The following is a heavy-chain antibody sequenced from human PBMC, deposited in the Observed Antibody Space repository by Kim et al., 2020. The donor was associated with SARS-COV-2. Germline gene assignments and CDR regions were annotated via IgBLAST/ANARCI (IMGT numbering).Heavy chain of an antibody. V-gene: IGHV1-18*01. CDR3: AFGSPFDY. CDR2: GNP. D-gene: IGHD3-10*01. Sequence: GNPNYAQKLQGRVTMTTDTSTSTAYMELRSLRSDDTAVYYCAFGSPFDYWGQGTLVTVSS. J-gene: IGHJ4*02.